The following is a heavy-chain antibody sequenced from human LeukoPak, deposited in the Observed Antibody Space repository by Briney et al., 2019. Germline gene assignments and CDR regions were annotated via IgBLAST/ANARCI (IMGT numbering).Heavy chain of an antibody. V-gene: IGHV4-34*01. D-gene: IGHD3-22*01. CDR2: INHSGST. J-gene: IGHJ5*02. CDR1: GGSFSGYY. CDR3: ARWYYYETSGLYYGSFDN. Sequence: SETLSLTCAVYGGSFSGYYWSWIRQPPGKGLEWIGEINHSGSTNYNPSLKGRVTISVDTSKNQFSLKLSSVTAADTAVYYCARWYYYETSGLYYGSFDNWGQGTLVTVSS.